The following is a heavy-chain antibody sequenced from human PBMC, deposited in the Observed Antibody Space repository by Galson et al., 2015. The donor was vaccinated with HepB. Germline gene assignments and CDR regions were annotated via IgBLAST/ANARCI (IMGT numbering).Heavy chain of an antibody. CDR1: GFTFGDYY. Sequence: SLRLSCAASGFTFGDYYMSWIRQAPGKGLEWVSYISSSGSTIYYADSVKGRFTISRDNAKNSLYLQMNSLRAEDTAVYYCARPTGDYSSGWPKYYYYYMDVWGKGTTVTVSS. CDR2: ISSSGSTI. CDR3: ARPTGDYSSGWPKYYYYYMDV. J-gene: IGHJ6*03. D-gene: IGHD6-19*01. V-gene: IGHV3-11*01.